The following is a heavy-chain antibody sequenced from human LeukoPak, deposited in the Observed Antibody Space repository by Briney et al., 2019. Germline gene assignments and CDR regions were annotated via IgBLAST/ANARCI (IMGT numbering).Heavy chain of an antibody. CDR2: ISGGSTNI. V-gene: IGHV3-48*04. Sequence: GGSLRLSCAASGFTFNTYSMNWVRQAPGKGLEWVSYISGGSTNIHYADSVKGRFTISRDDAKNSLYLQMNTLRAEDTGVYYCARDMVEATTRGIDYWGQGTLVTVSS. CDR3: ARDMVEATTRGIDY. D-gene: IGHD5-12*01. J-gene: IGHJ4*02. CDR1: GFTFNTYS.